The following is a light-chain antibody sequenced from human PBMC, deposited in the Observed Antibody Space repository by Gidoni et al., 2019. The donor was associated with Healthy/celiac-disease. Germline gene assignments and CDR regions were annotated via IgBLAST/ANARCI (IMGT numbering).Light chain of an antibody. J-gene: IGKJ1*01. V-gene: IGKV1-5*03. CDR2: KAS. CDR1: QSISSW. Sequence: DIQMTQSPSTLSASVGDRVTITCRASQSISSWLAWYQQKPGKAPKLLIYKASSLESGVPSRFSGRGSGTEVTLTISSLQPDDFATYDCQHSGTFGQXTKVEIK. CDR3: QHSGT.